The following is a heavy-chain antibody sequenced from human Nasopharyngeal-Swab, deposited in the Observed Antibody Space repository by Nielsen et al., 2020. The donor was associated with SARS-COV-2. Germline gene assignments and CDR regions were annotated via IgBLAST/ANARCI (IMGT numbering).Heavy chain of an antibody. CDR3: ARDAGQPGAYCGGDCWNWFDP. CDR2: ISSSSSTI. Sequence: GESLKISCAASGFAFSDYYMKWVRQAPGKGLEWVSYISSSSSTIYYADSVKGRFTISRDNAKNSLYLQMNSLRAEDTAVYYCARDAGQPGAYCGGDCWNWFDPWGQGTLVTVSS. J-gene: IGHJ5*02. V-gene: IGHV3-48*01. CDR1: GFAFSDYY. D-gene: IGHD2-21*01.